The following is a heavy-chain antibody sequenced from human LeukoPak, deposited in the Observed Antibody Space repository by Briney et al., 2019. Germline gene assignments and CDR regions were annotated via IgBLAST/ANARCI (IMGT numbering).Heavy chain of an antibody. V-gene: IGHV3-23*01. CDR2: FSGGGGST. D-gene: IGHD5-24*01. CDR3: ARSGYNRFDY. CDR1: GFTFSTYA. J-gene: IGHJ4*02. Sequence: GGSLRLSCAASGFTFSTYAMSWVRQAPGKGLEWVSAFSGGGGSTYYADSVKGRVTISRDNSKNTLYLQMNSLRAEDTAVYYCARSGYNRFDYWGQGTLVTVSS.